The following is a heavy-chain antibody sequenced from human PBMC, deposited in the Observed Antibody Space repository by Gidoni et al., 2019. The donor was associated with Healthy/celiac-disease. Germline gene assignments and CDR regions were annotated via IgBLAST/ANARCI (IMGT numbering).Heavy chain of an antibody. Sequence: QVQLQESGPGLVKPSETLSLTCTVPGGSISSYYWSWIRQPPGKGLEWIGYIYYSGSTNYSPSLKSRVTISVDTSKNQFSLKLSSVTAADTAVYYCARIDKLLGWFDPWGQGTLVTVSS. CDR2: IYYSGST. CDR1: GGSISSYY. V-gene: IGHV4-59*08. D-gene: IGHD2-21*01. CDR3: ARIDKLLGWFDP. J-gene: IGHJ5*02.